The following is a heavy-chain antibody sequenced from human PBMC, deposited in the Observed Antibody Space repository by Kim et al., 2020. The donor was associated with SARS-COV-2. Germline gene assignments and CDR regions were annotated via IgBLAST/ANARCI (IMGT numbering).Heavy chain of an antibody. D-gene: IGHD2-2*01. CDR3: ARDCSSTSCYPGAFDI. V-gene: IGHV3-20*01. J-gene: IGHJ3*02. Sequence: SVKSRFTISRDTAKNSLYLQMNRLRAEDTALYHCARDCSSTSCYPGAFDIWGQGTMVTVSS.